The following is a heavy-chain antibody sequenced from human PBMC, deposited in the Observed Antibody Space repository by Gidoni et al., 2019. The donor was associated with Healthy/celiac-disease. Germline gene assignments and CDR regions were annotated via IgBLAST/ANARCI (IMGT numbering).Heavy chain of an antibody. CDR3: ARVLGGEHFDL. V-gene: IGHV4-59*01. CDR1: GGSISSYY. CDR2: IYYSGRT. Sequence: QVQLQESGPGLVKPSETLSLTCTVSGGSISSYYWSWIRQPPGKGLEWIGYIYYSGRTNYNPSLKSRVTISVDTSKNQFSLKLRSVTAADTAVYYCARVLGGEHFDLWGRGTLVTVSS. D-gene: IGHD3-16*01. J-gene: IGHJ2*01.